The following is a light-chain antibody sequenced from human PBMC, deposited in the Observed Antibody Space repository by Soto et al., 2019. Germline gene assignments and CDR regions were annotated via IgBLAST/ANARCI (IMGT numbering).Light chain of an antibody. CDR1: ISNIGNNY. V-gene: IGLV1-47*01. CDR2: RND. CDR3: AAWDDTVRSYV. Sequence: QSVLTQPSSVSGTPGQGVTISCSGSISNIGNNYVYWFQQLPGMAPKVLTNRNDQRPSGVPDRFSGSKSGTSASLAISGLRSEDEADYYCAAWDDTVRSYVFGTGTKLTVL. J-gene: IGLJ1*01.